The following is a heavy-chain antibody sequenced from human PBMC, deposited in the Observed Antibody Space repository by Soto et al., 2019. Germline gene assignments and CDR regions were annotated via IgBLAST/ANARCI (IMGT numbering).Heavy chain of an antibody. D-gene: IGHD4-4*01. CDR3: AKDPRDSKGTMLRPNYYYGMDV. J-gene: IGHJ6*02. Sequence: SLRLSCAASGFTFSSYGMHWVRQAPGKGLEWVAVISYDGSNKYYADSVKGRFTISRDNSKNTLYLQMNSLRAEDTAVYYCAKDPRDSKGTMLRPNYYYGMDVWGQGTTVTVSS. CDR2: ISYDGSNK. CDR1: GFTFSSYG. V-gene: IGHV3-30*18.